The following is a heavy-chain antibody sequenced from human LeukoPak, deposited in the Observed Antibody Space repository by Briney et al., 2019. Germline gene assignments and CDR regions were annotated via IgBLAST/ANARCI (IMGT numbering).Heavy chain of an antibody. D-gene: IGHD3-22*01. V-gene: IGHV4-59*01. J-gene: IGHJ4*02. Sequence: SETLSLTCTVSGGSISSYYWSWIRQPPGKGLEWIGYIYYSGSTNHNPSLKSRVTISVDTSKNQFSLKLSSVTAADTAVYYCARVNYDSSGYFFDYWGQGTLVTVSS. CDR2: IYYSGST. CDR3: ARVNYDSSGYFFDY. CDR1: GGSISSYY.